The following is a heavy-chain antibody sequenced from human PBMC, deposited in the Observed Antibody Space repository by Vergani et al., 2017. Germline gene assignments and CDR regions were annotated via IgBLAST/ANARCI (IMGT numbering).Heavy chain of an antibody. Sequence: QLQLQESGPGLVKPSATLSLTCSVSGASIRSSNYYWGWIRQPPGKGLEWIASIYYSGSTYYNPSLKSRVTISVDTSKNQFSLKLSSVTAAATAVYFGARHSTVEWLVKLGWIDPWGKGILVTVSS. CDR1: GASIRSSNYY. V-gene: IGHV4-39*01. D-gene: IGHD6-19*01. J-gene: IGHJ5*02. CDR2: IYYSGST. CDR3: ARHSTVEWLVKLGWIDP.